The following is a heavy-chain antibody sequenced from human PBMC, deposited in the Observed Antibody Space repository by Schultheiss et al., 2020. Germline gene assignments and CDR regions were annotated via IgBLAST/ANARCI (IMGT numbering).Heavy chain of an antibody. CDR3: ARDGARYSSGWFAGFDY. CDR1: GGSISSYY. D-gene: IGHD6-19*01. V-gene: IGHV4-39*02. J-gene: IGHJ4*02. CDR2: IYYSGST. Sequence: SETLSLTCTVSGGSISSYYWGWIRQPPGKGLEWIGSIYYSGSTYYNPSLKSRVTISVDTSKNQFSLKLSSVTAADTAVYYCARDGARYSSGWFAGFDYWGQGTLVTVSS.